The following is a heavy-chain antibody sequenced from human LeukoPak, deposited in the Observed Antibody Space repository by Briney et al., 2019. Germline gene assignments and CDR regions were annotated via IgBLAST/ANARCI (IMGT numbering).Heavy chain of an antibody. CDR3: ARHDTAMATDYGMDV. CDR2: ISSRGSTI. D-gene: IGHD5-18*01. J-gene: IGHJ6*02. CDR1: GFTFRNYW. Sequence: GGSLRLSCAASGFTFRNYWMSWIRQAPGKGLEWVSYISSRGSTIYYADSVKGRFTISRDNAKNSLYLQMNSLRAEDTAVYYCARHDTAMATDYGMDVWGQGTTVTVSS. V-gene: IGHV3-11*01.